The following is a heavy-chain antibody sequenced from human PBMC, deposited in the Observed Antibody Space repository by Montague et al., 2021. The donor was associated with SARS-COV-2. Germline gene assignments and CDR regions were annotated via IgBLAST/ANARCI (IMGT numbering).Heavy chain of an antibody. Sequence: SETLSLTCDVSGVSITSNNWWNWVRQSPEKGLEWIGEVHPSGSTNYNPSLMSRVTISVDESKNQFSLKVNSVTAADTAVYFCAIVAGGGSSHSCYRYFSGQGTLVTVSS. CDR1: GVSITSNNW. J-gene: IGHJ4*02. CDR3: AIVAGGGSSHSCYRYF. CDR2: VHPSGST. V-gene: IGHV4-4*02. D-gene: IGHD2-15*01.